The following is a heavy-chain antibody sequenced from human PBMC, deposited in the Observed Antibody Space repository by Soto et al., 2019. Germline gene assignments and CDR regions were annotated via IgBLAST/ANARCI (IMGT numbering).Heavy chain of an antibody. CDR3: ARARSGYYNDY. Sequence: SETLSLTCTVSGGSVSSGSYYWSWIRQPPGKGLEWIEYIYYSGSTNYNPSLKSRVTISVDTSKNQFSLKLSSVTAADTAVYYCARARSGYYNDYWGQGTLVTVSS. CDR2: IYYSGST. D-gene: IGHD3-3*01. V-gene: IGHV4-61*01. CDR1: GGSVSSGSYY. J-gene: IGHJ4*02.